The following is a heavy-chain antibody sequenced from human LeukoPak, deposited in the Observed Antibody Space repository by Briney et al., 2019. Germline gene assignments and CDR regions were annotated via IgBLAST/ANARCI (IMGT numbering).Heavy chain of an antibody. Sequence: GGSLRLSRAASRFTFSDYYMSWIRQAPGKGLEWASYISSSGSTIYYADSVKGRFTISRDNAKNALYLQMNNLRAEDTAVYYCARARNYDFWSGYYEYYFDYWGQGTLVTVS. D-gene: IGHD3-3*01. V-gene: IGHV3-11*01. J-gene: IGHJ4*02. CDR2: ISSSGSTI. CDR3: ARARNYDFWSGYYEYYFDY. CDR1: RFTFSDYY.